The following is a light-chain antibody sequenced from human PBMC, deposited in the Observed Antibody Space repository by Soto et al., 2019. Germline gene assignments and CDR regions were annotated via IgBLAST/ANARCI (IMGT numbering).Light chain of an antibody. J-gene: IGLJ1*01. CDR1: RSDVGGWDL. CDR3: SSYPITPSVNYV. Sequence: QSALTQPASVSGSPGQSIVIPCTGTRSDVGGWDLVSWYQQQPGKAPKLMIYDVRIRPSGVSSRFSGSMAGNTASLTSSGLQAADEDDYYCSSYPITPSVNYVFVTWTKLTVL. V-gene: IGLV2-14*03. CDR2: DVR.